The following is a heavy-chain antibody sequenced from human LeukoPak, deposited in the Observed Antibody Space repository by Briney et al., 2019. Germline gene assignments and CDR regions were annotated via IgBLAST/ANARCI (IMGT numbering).Heavy chain of an antibody. V-gene: IGHV1-2*02. CDR1: GYTFTGYY. Sequence: ASVKVSCKASGYTFTGYYMHWARQAPGQGLEWMGWINPNSGGTNYAQKFQGRVTMTRDTSISTAYMELSRLRSDDTAVYYCVGEPTRNWFDPWGQGTLVTVSS. CDR3: VGEPTRNWFDP. D-gene: IGHD3-10*01. CDR2: INPNSGGT. J-gene: IGHJ5*02.